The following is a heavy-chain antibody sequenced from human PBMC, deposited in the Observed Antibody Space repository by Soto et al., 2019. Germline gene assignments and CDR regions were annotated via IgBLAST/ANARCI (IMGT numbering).Heavy chain of an antibody. Sequence: EVQLVESGGGLVQPGGSLRLSCAASGFTFSNYEMNWVRQAPGRGLEWVSYISSSGSTIYYADSVKGRFTISRDNAKNSLYLQMSSLKAEDTAVYYCVRERMFVITVLFDYWGQGTVVTVSS. V-gene: IGHV3-48*03. CDR3: VRERMFVITVLFDY. D-gene: IGHD3-10*02. J-gene: IGHJ4*02. CDR1: GFTFSNYE. CDR2: ISSSGSTI.